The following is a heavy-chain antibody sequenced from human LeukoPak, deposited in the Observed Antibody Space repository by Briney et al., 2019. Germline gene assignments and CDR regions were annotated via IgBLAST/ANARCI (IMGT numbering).Heavy chain of an antibody. J-gene: IGHJ5*02. CDR1: GGTFSSYA. V-gene: IGHV1-69*13. Sequence: ASVTVSCEASGGTFSSYAISWVRQAPGQGLEWMGGIIPIFGTANCAQKFQGRVTITADESTSTAYMELSSLRSEDTAVYYCASTYCGGDCYSGRFDPWGQGALVTVSP. CDR2: IIPIFGTA. D-gene: IGHD2-21*02. CDR3: ASTYCGGDCYSGRFDP.